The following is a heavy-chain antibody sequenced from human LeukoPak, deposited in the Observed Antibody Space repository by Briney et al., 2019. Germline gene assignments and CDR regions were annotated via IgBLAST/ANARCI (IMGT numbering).Heavy chain of an antibody. Sequence: SETLSLTCTVSGGSISSYYWSWIRQPAGKGLEWIGYIYYSGSTNYNPSLKSRVTISVDTSKNQFSLKLSSVTAADTAVYYCASVSGSSILSWFDPWGQGTLVTVSS. CDR1: GGSISSYY. CDR3: ASVSGSSILSWFDP. D-gene: IGHD2-2*01. V-gene: IGHV4-59*01. J-gene: IGHJ5*02. CDR2: IYYSGST.